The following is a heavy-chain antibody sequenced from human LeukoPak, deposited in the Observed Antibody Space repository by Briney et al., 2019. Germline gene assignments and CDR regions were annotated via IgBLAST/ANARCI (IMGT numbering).Heavy chain of an antibody. CDR1: GFTFSSYS. CDR2: ISSSSSYI. J-gene: IGHJ4*02. D-gene: IGHD6-19*01. Sequence: PGGSLRLSCAASGFTFSSYSMNWVRQAPGKGLEWVSSISSSSSYIYYADSVKSRFTISRDNAKNSLYLQMNSLRAEDTAVYYCARGRHSSGWYLYFDYWGQGTLVTVSS. V-gene: IGHV3-21*01. CDR3: ARGRHSSGWYLYFDY.